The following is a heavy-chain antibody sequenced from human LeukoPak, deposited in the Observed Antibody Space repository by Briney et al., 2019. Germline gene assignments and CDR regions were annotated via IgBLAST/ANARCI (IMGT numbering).Heavy chain of an antibody. J-gene: IGHJ6*03. D-gene: IGHD2-2*01. Sequence: ASVKVSCKASGYTFTGYYMHWVRQAPGQGLEWMGWINPNSGGTNYAQKFQGRVTMTRDTSISTAYMELSRLRSDDTAVYYCAGDLSLVVPAAHYYYYYMDVWGKGTTVTVSS. CDR3: AGDLSLVVPAAHYYYYYMDV. CDR2: INPNSGGT. V-gene: IGHV1-2*02. CDR1: GYTFTGYY.